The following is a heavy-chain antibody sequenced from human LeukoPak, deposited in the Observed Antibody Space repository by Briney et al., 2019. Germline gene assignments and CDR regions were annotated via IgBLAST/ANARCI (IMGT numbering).Heavy chain of an antibody. CDR1: GFTFSSYG. J-gene: IGHJ4*02. V-gene: IGHV3-30*03. CDR3: ASGYYSDGSGYSPADY. CDR2: ISYDGSNK. D-gene: IGHD3-22*01. Sequence: EPGRSLRLSCAASGFTFSSYGMHWVRQAPGKGLEWVAVISYDGSNKYYADSVKGRFTISRDNSKNTLYLQMNSLRAEDTAVYYCASGYYSDGSGYSPADYWGQGTRVTVSS.